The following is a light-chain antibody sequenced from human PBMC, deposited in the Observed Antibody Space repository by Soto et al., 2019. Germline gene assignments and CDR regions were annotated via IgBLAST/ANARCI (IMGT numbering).Light chain of an antibody. CDR1: QNVGSSY. J-gene: IGKJ3*01. CDR3: QQYGFSPPTFT. V-gene: IGKV3-20*01. Sequence: EIVLTQSPATLSLSPGERATLSCRASQNVGSSYLAWYQKKPGQAPRLLIYGASNRAPGIPDRFSGSGSGRDFPLTIIRLKPNDFAGYYCQQYGFSPPTFTFGPGTKVDI. CDR2: GAS.